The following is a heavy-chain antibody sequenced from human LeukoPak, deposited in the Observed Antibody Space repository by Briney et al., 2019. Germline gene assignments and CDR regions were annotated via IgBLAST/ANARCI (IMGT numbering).Heavy chain of an antibody. CDR1: GYRFTSYW. CDR2: IDPSDSYT. V-gene: IGHV5-10-1*01. Sequence: GESLKISCKGSGYRFTSYWISWVRQMPGKGLEWMGRIDPSDSYTNYSPSFQGHVTISADKSISTAYLHWSNLKASDTSMYYWARRPRVITKPDNWAKGSLVT. J-gene: IGHJ4*02. CDR3: ARRPRVITKPDN. D-gene: IGHD3-16*01.